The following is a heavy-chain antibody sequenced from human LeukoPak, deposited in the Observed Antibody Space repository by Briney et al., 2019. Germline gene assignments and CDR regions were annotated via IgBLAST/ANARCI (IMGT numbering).Heavy chain of an antibody. Sequence: ASVKVSCKASGYTFTSYYMHWVRQAPGQGLEWMRIIKPSGGSTSYAQKFQGRVTMTRDTSTSTVYMELSSLRSEDTAVYYCARDWRPYYYDSSGYYSPIDYWGQGTLVTVSS. CDR3: ARDWRPYYYDSSGYYSPIDY. CDR1: GYTFTSYY. V-gene: IGHV1-46*01. J-gene: IGHJ4*02. D-gene: IGHD3-22*01. CDR2: IKPSGGST.